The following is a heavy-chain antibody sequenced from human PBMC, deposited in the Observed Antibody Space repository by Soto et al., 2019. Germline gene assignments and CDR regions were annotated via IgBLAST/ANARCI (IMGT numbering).Heavy chain of an antibody. Sequence: VKFPCNASGYTFTGYYMHWVRQAPGQWLEWMGWISAYSGNTNYAQKLQGRVTMTTDTSTSTAYMELRSLRSDDTAVYYCARNTYYYDSSGYYGAFDVWGQGTMVTVSS. CDR3: ARNTYYYDSSGYYGAFDV. CDR1: GYTFTGYY. CDR2: ISAYSGNT. V-gene: IGHV1-18*04. J-gene: IGHJ3*01. D-gene: IGHD3-22*01.